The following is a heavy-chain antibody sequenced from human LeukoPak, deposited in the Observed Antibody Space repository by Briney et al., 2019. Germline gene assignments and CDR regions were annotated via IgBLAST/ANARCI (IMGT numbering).Heavy chain of an antibody. CDR2: IYYNGIT. CDR1: AGFFGRCF. Sequence: SVTLSFTCTVAAGFFGRCFWSWLRQCPGKRLEWIGYIYYNGITNYNPSLKSRVTISVDTSKKQFSLKLTSVTAADTAVYYCARWVDYWGQGSLVTVSS. CDR3: ARWVDY. J-gene: IGHJ4*02. V-gene: IGHV4-59*01.